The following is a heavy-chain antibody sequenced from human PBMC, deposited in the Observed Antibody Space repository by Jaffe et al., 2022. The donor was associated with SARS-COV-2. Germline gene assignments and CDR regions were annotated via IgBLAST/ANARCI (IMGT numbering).Heavy chain of an antibody. CDR2: IIPIFGTA. J-gene: IGHJ3*02. D-gene: IGHD1-26*01. CDR1: GGTFSSYA. CDR3: ASDRGGSGSYRQGRFLFDI. Sequence: QVQLVQSGAEVKKPGSSVKVSCKASGGTFSSYAISWVRQAPGQGLEWMGGIIPIFGTANYAQKFQGRVTITADESTSTAYMELSSLRSEDTAVYYCASDRGGSGSYRQGRFLFDIWGQGTMVTVSS. V-gene: IGHV1-69*01.